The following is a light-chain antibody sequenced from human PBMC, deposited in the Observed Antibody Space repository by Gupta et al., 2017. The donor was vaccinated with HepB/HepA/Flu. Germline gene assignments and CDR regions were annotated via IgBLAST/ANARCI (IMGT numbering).Light chain of an antibody. Sequence: DIQMTQSPSSVSASVGDRVTISCRASQAISTWLVWYQQKPGKAPKLLIYTASTLQSGVPSRFSGSGSGTDFTLTISSLQPEDFATYYCQQANLFPITFGGGTKVEIK. CDR2: TAS. CDR3: QQANLFPIT. V-gene: IGKV1-12*01. CDR1: QAISTW. J-gene: IGKJ4*01.